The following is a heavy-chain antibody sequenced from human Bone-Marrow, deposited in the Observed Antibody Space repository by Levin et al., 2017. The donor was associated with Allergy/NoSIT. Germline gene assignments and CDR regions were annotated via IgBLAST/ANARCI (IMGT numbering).Heavy chain of an antibody. V-gene: IGHV1-2*02. CDR3: ARDQAIYGSGSPDY. CDR1: GYTLTAYY. J-gene: IGHJ4*01. D-gene: IGHD3-10*01. CDR2: INPKSGGT. Sequence: ASVKVSCKASGYTLTAYYIHWVRQAPGQGLEWMGWINPKSGGTKYAQKFQGRVTMTRDTSISTVYMEVSRLKSDDTAVYYCARDQAIYGSGSPDYWGHGTLVTVSA.